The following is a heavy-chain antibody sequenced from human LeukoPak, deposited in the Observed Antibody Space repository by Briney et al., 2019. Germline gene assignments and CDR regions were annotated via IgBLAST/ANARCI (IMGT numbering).Heavy chain of an antibody. V-gene: IGHV3-7*01. CDR3: ARIGYSSSCFDY. J-gene: IGHJ4*02. D-gene: IGHD6-13*01. CDR1: GFTFSSSW. CDR2: IKQDGSQK. Sequence: GGSLRLSCAAPGFTFSSSWMSWVRQAPEKGLEWVAHIKQDGSQKYYVDSVRGRFTISRDNTKNSVYLQMNSLRAEDTAVYYCARIGYSSSCFDYWGQGTLVTVSS.